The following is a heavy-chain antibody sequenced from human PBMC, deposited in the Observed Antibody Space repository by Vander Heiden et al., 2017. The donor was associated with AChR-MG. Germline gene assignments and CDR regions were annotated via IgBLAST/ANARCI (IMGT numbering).Heavy chain of an antibody. J-gene: IGHJ3*02. D-gene: IGHD6-6*01. CDR2: IFYSGST. V-gene: IGHV4-30-4*01. CDR3: ARSIAITIDAFDI. Sequence: QVQLQESGPGLVKPSQTLSLTCTVSGGPNSSNDYPWSWIRQPPGKGLEWIGYIFYSGSTYYNPSLKSRVAISVDTSKNQFSLQLNSVTAADTAVYYCARSIAITIDAFDIWGQGTMVTVSS. CDR1: GGPNSSNDYP.